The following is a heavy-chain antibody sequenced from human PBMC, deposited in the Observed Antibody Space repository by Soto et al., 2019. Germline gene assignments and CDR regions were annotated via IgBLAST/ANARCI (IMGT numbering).Heavy chain of an antibody. CDR3: ARKSDSSPVPEADGV. CDR1: GFSVGSNY. D-gene: IGHD2-8*01. J-gene: IGHJ4*02. CDR2: IYSNGDT. V-gene: IGHV3-53*02. Sequence: EVQLVETGGGLIQPGGSLRLSCAASGFSVGSNYMTWVRQSPGKGLEWVSLIYSNGDTDYADSVKGRFSISRENFKNTLYLQMNNLRAEDTAVYHCARKSDSSPVPEADGVWGRGTLVTVSS.